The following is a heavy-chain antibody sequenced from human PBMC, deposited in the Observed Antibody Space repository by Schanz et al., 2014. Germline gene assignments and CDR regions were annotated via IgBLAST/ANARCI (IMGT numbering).Heavy chain of an antibody. Sequence: QVQLVQSGAEVKKPGSSVKVSCKASGGTFSSYTISWVRQAPGQGLEWMGRIIPILGVANYAQRFQGRVTITADKSTNTAYMELSSLRSDDSAVYYCARGGATGYFDYWGQGTRVTVS. CDR3: ARGGATGYFDY. CDR1: GGTFSSYT. D-gene: IGHD1-26*01. J-gene: IGHJ4*02. CDR2: IIPILGVA. V-gene: IGHV1-69*02.